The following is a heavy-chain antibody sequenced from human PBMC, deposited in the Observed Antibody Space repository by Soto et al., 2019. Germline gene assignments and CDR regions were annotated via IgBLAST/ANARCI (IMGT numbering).Heavy chain of an antibody. CDR2: ISYDGSNK. CDR1: GFTFSSYA. Sequence: QVQLVESGGGVVQPGRSLRLSCAASGFTFSSYAMHWVRQAPGKGLEWVAVISYDGSNKYYADSVKGRFTISRDNSKNTLYLQMISLRADGAAVDYCARASDYYDSTPDAFAIWGQGTMVTVSS. J-gene: IGHJ3*02. D-gene: IGHD3-22*01. V-gene: IGHV3-30-3*01. CDR3: ARASDYYDSTPDAFAI.